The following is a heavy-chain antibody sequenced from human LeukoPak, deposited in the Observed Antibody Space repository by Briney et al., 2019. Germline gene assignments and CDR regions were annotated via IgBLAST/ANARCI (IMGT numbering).Heavy chain of an antibody. J-gene: IGHJ4*02. CDR3: AKVAQDLLVHYLDY. D-gene: IGHD3-9*01. CDR2: ISYDGSNK. CDR1: GFTFSSYG. Sequence: SGGSLRLSCAASGFTFSSYGMHWVRQAPGKGLEWVAVISYDGSNKYYADSVKGRFTISRDNSKNTLYLQMNSLRAEDTAVYYCAKVAQDLLVHYLDYWGQGALVTVSS. V-gene: IGHV3-30*18.